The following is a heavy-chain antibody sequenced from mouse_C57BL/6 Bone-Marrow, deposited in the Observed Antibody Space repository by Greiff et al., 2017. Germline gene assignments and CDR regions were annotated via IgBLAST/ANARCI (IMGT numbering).Heavy chain of an antibody. D-gene: IGHD2-5*01. Sequence: QVQLQQSGPELVKPGASVKISCKASGYSFTSYYIHWVKQRPGQGLEWIGWIYPGSGNTKYNEKFKGKATLTAVTSSSTAYMQLSSLTSEDSAVYYCASPSYYSNWYFDVWGTGTTVTVSS. V-gene: IGHV1-66*01. CDR1: GYSFTSYY. CDR2: IYPGSGNT. J-gene: IGHJ1*03. CDR3: ASPSYYSNWYFDV.